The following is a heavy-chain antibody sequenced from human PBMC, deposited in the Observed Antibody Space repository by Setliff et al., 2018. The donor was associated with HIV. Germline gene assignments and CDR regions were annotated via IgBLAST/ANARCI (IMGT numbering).Heavy chain of an antibody. J-gene: IGHJ4*02. V-gene: IGHV4-39*07. D-gene: IGHD3-22*01. CDR1: GDSISSSTYC. CDR3: ARADYESGSYFFDY. CDR2: ICGTWKT. Sequence: PSETLSLTCTVSGDSISSSTYCWGWIRQPPGKGLEWIGSICGTWKTYYNPSVKTRVSMSVDTSKKHFSMRLTSVTSADTAIYYCARADYESGSYFFDYWGQGTLVTVSS.